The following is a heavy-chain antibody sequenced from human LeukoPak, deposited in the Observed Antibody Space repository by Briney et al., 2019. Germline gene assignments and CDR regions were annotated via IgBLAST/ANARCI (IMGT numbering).Heavy chain of an antibody. CDR2: INKDGSEE. D-gene: IGHD1/OR15-1a*01. J-gene: IGHJ3*01. CDR1: GFTLSSYL. CDR3: ARGHPNRNALDL. Sequence: PGGSLRLSCAASGFTLSSYLMSWVRQAPGRGLEWVANINKDGSEENYLDSVKGRFTVSRDNAKNSLYLQMNSLRGEDTAVYYCARGHPNRNALDLWGQGTMVTISS. V-gene: IGHV3-7*01.